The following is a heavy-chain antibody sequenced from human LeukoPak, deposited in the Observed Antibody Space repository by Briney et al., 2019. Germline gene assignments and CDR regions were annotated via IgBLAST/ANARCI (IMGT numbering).Heavy chain of an antibody. CDR1: GFTFSSYG. CDR3: AKASSSSYFDY. Sequence: GGSLRLSCAASGFTFSSYGMHWVCQAPGKGLEWVAVISYDGSNKYYADSVKGRFTISRDNSKNTLYLQMNSLRAEGTAVYYCAKASSSSYFDYWGQGTLVTVSS. CDR2: ISYDGSNK. D-gene: IGHD6-6*01. J-gene: IGHJ4*02. V-gene: IGHV3-30*18.